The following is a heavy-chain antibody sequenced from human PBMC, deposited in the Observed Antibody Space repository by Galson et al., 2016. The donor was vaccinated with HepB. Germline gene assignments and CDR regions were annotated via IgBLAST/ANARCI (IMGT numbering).Heavy chain of an antibody. CDR1: GYIFPNYW. J-gene: IGHJ2*01. V-gene: IGHV5-51*01. Sequence: QSGAEVKKPGESLKISCQGFGYIFPNYWVGWVRQMPGKGLEWMGIIDPRDSDTKYSPSFQGQVNMSADKSINTTYLQWSSLKASDTATYYCARSACSGGACYSFWYFDIWGRGTPVTVSS. CDR2: IDPRDSDT. CDR3: ARSACSGGACYSFWYFDI. D-gene: IGHD2-15*01.